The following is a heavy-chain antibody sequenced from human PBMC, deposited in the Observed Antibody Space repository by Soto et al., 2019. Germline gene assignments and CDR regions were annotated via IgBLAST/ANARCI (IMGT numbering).Heavy chain of an antibody. D-gene: IGHD2-15*01. CDR3: ARALKRYCSGGSCKHYYYMDV. J-gene: IGHJ6*03. V-gene: IGHV4-59*01. CDR2: IYYSGST. Sequence: SETLSLTCTVSGGSISSYYWSWIRQPPGKGLEWIGYIYYSGSTNYNPSLKSRVTISVDTSKNQFSLKLSSVTAADTAVYYCARALKRYCSGGSCKHYYYMDVWGKGTTVTVSS. CDR1: GGSISSYY.